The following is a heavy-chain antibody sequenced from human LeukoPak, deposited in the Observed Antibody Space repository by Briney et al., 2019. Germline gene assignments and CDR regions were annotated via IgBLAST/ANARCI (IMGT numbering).Heavy chain of an antibody. D-gene: IGHD2-2*01. Sequence: GESLKISCKGSGYSFSSYWIGWVRQAPGKGLEWVANIERDGSEKYYVDSVKGRFIISRDNAKNSLYLEMNSLRAEDTAVYYCARDWRYCSSSSCLAMDVWGQGTTVTVSS. CDR1: GYSFSSYW. CDR2: IERDGSEK. V-gene: IGHV3-7*01. J-gene: IGHJ6*02. CDR3: ARDWRYCSSSSCLAMDV.